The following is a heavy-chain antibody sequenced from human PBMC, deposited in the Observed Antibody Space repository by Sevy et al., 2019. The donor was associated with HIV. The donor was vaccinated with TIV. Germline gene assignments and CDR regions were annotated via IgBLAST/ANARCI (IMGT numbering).Heavy chain of an antibody. Sequence: GGSLRLSCAASGFTFSSYGMHWVRQAPGKGLEWVAFIRYDGSNKYYADSVKGRFTISRDNSKNTLYLQMNSLRAEDTAVYYCAKDHRLDPYHFDYWGQGTLVTVSS. V-gene: IGHV3-30*02. J-gene: IGHJ4*02. CDR1: GFTFSSYG. CDR2: IRYDGSNK. D-gene: IGHD6-19*01. CDR3: AKDHRLDPYHFDY.